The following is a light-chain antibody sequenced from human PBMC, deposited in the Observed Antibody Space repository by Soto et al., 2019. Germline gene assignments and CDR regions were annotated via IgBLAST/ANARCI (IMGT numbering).Light chain of an antibody. CDR2: GAS. Sequence: VLTQSPGTLSLSPGESATLSCRTSQTVSITYLTWYQQKPGQAPRLLIFGASKRATGIPDRFSGSGSGRDFTLTISGLEPEDFAVYYCQQYGSSPLISFGQGTRLEIK. V-gene: IGKV3-20*01. CDR3: QQYGSSPLIS. CDR1: QTVSITY. J-gene: IGKJ5*01.